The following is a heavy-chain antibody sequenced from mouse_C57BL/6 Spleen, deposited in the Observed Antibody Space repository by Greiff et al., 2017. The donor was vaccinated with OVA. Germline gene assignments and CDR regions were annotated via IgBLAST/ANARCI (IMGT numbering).Heavy chain of an antibody. CDR1: GFTFSSYG. CDR2: ISSGGSYT. CDR3: ARHEDYVWFAY. J-gene: IGHJ3*01. V-gene: IGHV5-6*01. Sequence: DVHLVESGGDLVKPGGSLKLSCAASGFTFSSYGMSWVRQTPDKRLEWVATISSGGSYTYYPDSVKGRFTISRDNAKNTLYLQMSSLKSEDTAMYYCARHEDYVWFAYWGQGTLVTVSA. D-gene: IGHD1-1*01.